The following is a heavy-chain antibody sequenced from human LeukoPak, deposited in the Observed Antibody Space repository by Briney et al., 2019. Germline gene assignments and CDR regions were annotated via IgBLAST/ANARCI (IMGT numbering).Heavy chain of an antibody. V-gene: IGHV4-61*02. CDR2: IYTSGST. CDR3: AREPNYCSSTSCYLLNWFDP. Sequence: ASAALSLTCTVSGGSISSGSYYWSWIRQPAGMGLEWIGRIYTSGSTNYNPSLKSRVTISVDTSKNQFSLKLSSVTAADTAVYYCAREPNYCSSTSCYLLNWFDPWGQGTLVTVSS. J-gene: IGHJ5*02. D-gene: IGHD2-2*01. CDR1: GGSISSGSYY.